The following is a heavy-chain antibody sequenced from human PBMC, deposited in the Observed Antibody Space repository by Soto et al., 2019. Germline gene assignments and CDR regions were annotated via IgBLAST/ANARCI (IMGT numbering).Heavy chain of an antibody. CDR1: GFTFGNFW. V-gene: IGHV3-7*01. CDR3: AVGFHWFDS. Sequence: QLVESGGGLVQPGGSLRLSCAASGFTFGNFWMSWVRQAPGKGLDWVANIKYDGGEQNYVDSVKGRFTIYRDNAKNSLYLKMNSLRAEDTAVYYCAVGFHWFDSWGQGSLVTVSS. CDR2: IKYDGGEQ. J-gene: IGHJ5*01.